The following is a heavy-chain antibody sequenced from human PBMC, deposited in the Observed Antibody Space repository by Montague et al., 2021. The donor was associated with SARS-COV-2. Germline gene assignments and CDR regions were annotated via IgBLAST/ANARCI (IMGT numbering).Heavy chain of an antibody. CDR1: GASVRGSD. Sequence: SETLSLTCTVSGASVRGSDWGWIRQSPGKGLEWIGYFYSVGSTDYNPSLKSRVTISRDTSKNRFSLKVRSVTAADTAVYYCARETMTGDAFDIWGQGTMVTVSS. J-gene: IGHJ3*02. CDR2: FYSVGST. CDR3: ARETMTGDAFDI. V-gene: IGHV4-59*02. D-gene: IGHD1-14*01.